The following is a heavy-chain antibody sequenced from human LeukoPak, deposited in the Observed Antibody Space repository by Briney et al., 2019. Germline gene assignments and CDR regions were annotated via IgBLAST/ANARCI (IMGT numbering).Heavy chain of an antibody. D-gene: IGHD2-21*02. Sequence: GESLKISCKGSGYSFTSYWIGWVRQVPGKGLEWMGIIYPGDSDIRYSPSFQGQVTISADKSISTAYLQWSSLKASDTAMYYCARLPCGDDCYPPPFDYWGQGTLVTVSS. CDR2: IYPGDSDI. V-gene: IGHV5-51*01. CDR1: GYSFTSYW. J-gene: IGHJ4*02. CDR3: ARLPCGDDCYPPPFDY.